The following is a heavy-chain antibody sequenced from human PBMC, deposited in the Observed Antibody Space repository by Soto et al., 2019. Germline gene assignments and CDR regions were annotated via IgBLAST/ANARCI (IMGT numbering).Heavy chain of an antibody. Sequence: KPSETLSLTCTVSGGSVSSGSYYWSWIRQPPGKELEGIGYIYYSGSTKYNPSLKSRVTVSLDTSKNQFSLKLSSATDADTSIYYCASDYWASSAAFDIWGQGTMVTVSS. CDR2: IYYSGST. V-gene: IGHV4-61*01. J-gene: IGHJ3*02. D-gene: IGHD2-15*01. CDR3: ASDYWASSAAFDI. CDR1: GGSVSSGSYY.